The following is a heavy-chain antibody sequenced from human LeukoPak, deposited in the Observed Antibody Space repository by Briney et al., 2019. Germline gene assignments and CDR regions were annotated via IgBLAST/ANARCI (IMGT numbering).Heavy chain of an antibody. D-gene: IGHD2-15*01. CDR3: ARGRYCSADICSGGDAFDI. Sequence: SETLSLTCTVSGGSINNYYGSWIRQPAGKGLEWIVRIYTRGSTNHNTSLKSRVTMSVDTSKNQFSLKLSSVTAADTAVYYCARGRYCSADICSGGDAFDIWGQGTMVSVSS. V-gene: IGHV4-4*07. CDR2: IYTRGST. CDR1: GGSINNYY. J-gene: IGHJ3*02.